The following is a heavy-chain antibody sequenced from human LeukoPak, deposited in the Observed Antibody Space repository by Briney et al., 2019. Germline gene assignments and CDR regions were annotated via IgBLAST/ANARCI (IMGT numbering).Heavy chain of an antibody. V-gene: IGHV4-34*01. CDR2: IYYSGST. J-gene: IGHJ3*02. CDR1: AGSFSGYY. D-gene: IGHD4-23*01. CDR3: ARDGTTVVTPVLDAFDI. Sequence: SETLSLTCAVYAGSFSGYYWSWIRQPPGKGLEWIGSIYYSGSTYYNPSLKSRVTISVDTSKNQFSLKLSSVTAADTAVYYCARDGTTVVTPVLDAFDIWGQGTMVTVSS.